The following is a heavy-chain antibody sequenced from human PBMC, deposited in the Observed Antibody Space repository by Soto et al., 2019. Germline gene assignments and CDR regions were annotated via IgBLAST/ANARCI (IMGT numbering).Heavy chain of an antibody. CDR2: ISSSGSTI. CDR3: ARDPPSSYSSGSD. CDR1: GFTFSSYE. V-gene: IGHV3-48*03. D-gene: IGHD6-19*01. Sequence: PGGSLGLSCAASGFTFSSYEMNWVRQAPGKGLEWVSYISSSGSTIYYADSVKGRFTISRDNAKNSLYLQMNSLRAEDTAVYYSARDPPSSYSSGSDWGQGTLVTVSS. J-gene: IGHJ4*02.